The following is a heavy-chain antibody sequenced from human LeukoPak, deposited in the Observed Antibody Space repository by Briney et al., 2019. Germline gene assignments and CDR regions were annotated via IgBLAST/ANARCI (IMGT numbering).Heavy chain of an antibody. CDR2: IYWDDNQ. CDR3: AHRTYHYDSSGYYQRVDY. V-gene: IGHV2-5*02. CDR1: GFSLSTTGVS. J-gene: IGHJ4*02. Sequence: SGPTLVKPTQTLTLTCSFSGFSLSTTGVSVGWIRQTPGAALEWVALIYWDDNQRYSPSLKSRLTITKDTSKNQVVLTMTNVDPADTATYYCAHRTYHYDSSGYYQRVDYWGQGTPVTVSS. D-gene: IGHD3-22*01.